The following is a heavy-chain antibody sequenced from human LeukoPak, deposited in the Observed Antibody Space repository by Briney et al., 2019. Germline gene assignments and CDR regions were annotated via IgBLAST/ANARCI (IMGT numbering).Heavy chain of an antibody. J-gene: IGHJ4*02. CDR1: GFTFSSYA. CDR2: ISGSGGST. D-gene: IGHD6-19*01. V-gene: IGHV3-23*01. CDR3: AKVRSSGWYYFDY. Sequence: GGSLRLSCAASGFTFSSYAMSWVRQAPGKGLEWVSVISGSGGSTYYADSVKGRFTISRDNSKNTLYLQMNSLRAEDTAVYYCAKVRSSGWYYFDYWGQGTLVTVSS.